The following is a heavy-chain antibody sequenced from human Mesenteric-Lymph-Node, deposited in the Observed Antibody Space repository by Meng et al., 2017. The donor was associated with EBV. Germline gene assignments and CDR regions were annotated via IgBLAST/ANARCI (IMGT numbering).Heavy chain of an antibody. CDR1: GGSISSGGFY. Sequence: QGSGPGRVTLSQTLSIPCTVSGGSISSGGFYWSWIRQHPGKGLEWIGYIYYSGSTNYNPSLKSRVTISVDTSKNQFSLKLSSVTAADTAVYYCARATVKNWFDPWGQGTLVTVSS. CDR2: IYYSGST. V-gene: IGHV4-61*08. J-gene: IGHJ5*02. D-gene: IGHD4-17*01. CDR3: ARATVKNWFDP.